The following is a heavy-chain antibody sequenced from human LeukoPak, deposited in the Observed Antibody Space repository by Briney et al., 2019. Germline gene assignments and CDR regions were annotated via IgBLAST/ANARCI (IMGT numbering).Heavy chain of an antibody. D-gene: IGHD4-17*01. CDR2: INPSGGST. V-gene: IGHV1-46*01. CDR3: TRTTVTRNFDY. J-gene: IGHJ4*02. Sequence: ASVKVSCKVSGYTFTSYYMHWVRQAPGQGLEWMGIINPSGGSTSYAQKFQGRVTMTRDTSTSTVYMELSSLRSEDTAVCYCTRTTVTRNFDYWGQGTLVTVSS. CDR1: GYTFTSYY.